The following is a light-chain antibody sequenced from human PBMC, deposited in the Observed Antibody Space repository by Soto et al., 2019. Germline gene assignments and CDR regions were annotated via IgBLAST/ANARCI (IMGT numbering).Light chain of an antibody. Sequence: EVVLTQSPGTLSLSPGERATPSCRASRGLSDSYLAWYQQKRGQAPRLLMYGVSNRAAGIPDRFSGSWSGTDFTLTISRLEPEDFAVYYCQHYGSSPGTFGQGTKVDIK. CDR2: GVS. CDR1: RGLSDSY. V-gene: IGKV3-20*01. CDR3: QHYGSSPGT. J-gene: IGKJ1*01.